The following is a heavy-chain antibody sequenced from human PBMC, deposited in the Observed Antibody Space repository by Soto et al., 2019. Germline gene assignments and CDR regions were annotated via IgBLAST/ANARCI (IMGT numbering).Heavy chain of an antibody. CDR3: TRCMGVYGDYFMYNGFDP. J-gene: IGHJ5*02. Sequence: PGGSLRLSCTASGFTFGDYAMSLIRQAQGKGLEWVGFIRSKAYGGTTEYAASVKGRFTISRDDSKSIAYLQMNSLKTEDTAVYYCTRCMGVYGDYFMYNGFDPWGQGTLVTVSS. CDR1: GFTFGDYA. D-gene: IGHD4-17*01. V-gene: IGHV3-49*03. CDR2: IRSKAYGGTT.